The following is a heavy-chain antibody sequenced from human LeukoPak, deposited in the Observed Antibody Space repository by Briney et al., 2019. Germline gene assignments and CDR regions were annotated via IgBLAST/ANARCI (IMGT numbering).Heavy chain of an antibody. V-gene: IGHV3-48*04. CDR1: GFTFDSYS. D-gene: IGHD4-17*01. CDR3: ARSIMYGDHGEDI. CDR2: INSVGGTT. Sequence: GGSLRLSCEASGFTFDSYSFNWVRQAPGKGLEWISYINSVGGTTFYADSLKGRFTISRDNAKNTLYLQMDSLRAEDAAIYYCARSIMYGDHGEDIWGQGTVVAVSS. J-gene: IGHJ3*02.